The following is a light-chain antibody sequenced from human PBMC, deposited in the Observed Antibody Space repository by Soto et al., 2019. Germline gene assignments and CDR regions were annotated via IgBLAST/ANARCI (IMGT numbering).Light chain of an antibody. CDR2: GAS. CDR1: QSVSSN. V-gene: IGKV3-15*01. J-gene: IGKJ1*01. CDR3: PQYNNCPPWT. Sequence: EIVMTQSPATLSVSPGERATLSCRASQSVSSNLAWYQQKPGQAPRLLIYGASTRATGIPARFSGSGSGTEFTPTISSMQSEDFAVYYCPQYNNCPPWTFGQGTKVEIK.